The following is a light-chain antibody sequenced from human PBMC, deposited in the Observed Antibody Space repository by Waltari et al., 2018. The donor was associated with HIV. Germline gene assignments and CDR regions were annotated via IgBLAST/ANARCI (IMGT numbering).Light chain of an antibody. CDR2: AG. CDR1: QGPSSW. CDR3: QVANSFPPIT. Sequence: DIQMTQSPSSVSASVGDRVTITCRASQGPSSWLAWYQQKPGKAPKLLMYAGQTGVPSRFSGSGSETDFTLSISNVQPEDFATYYCQVANSFPPITFGQGTRLEVK. V-gene: IGKV1-12*01. J-gene: IGKJ5*01.